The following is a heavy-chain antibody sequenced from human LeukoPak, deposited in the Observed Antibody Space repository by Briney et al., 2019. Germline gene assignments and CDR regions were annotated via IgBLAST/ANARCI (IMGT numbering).Heavy chain of an antibody. D-gene: IGHD2-21*01. J-gene: IGHJ3*01. Sequence: NPSETLSLTCAVYGGSFSGYYWSWIRQPPGKGLEWIGEINHSGSTNYNPSLKSRVTISVDASKNQFSLKLSSVTAEDTAVYYCARSMTLTDAFDVWGQGTMVTVSS. CDR2: INHSGST. V-gene: IGHV4-34*01. CDR1: GGSFSGYY. CDR3: ARSMTLTDAFDV.